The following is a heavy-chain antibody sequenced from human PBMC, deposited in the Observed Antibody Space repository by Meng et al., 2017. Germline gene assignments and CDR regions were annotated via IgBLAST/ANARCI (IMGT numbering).Heavy chain of an antibody. CDR1: GGTFSSYA. J-gene: IGHJ4*02. CDR2: INPKSGDT. V-gene: IGHV1-2*06. Sequence: QVRVVEAGAEVKKPGSSVKVSCKASGGTFSSYAISWVRQAPGQGLEWMGRINPKSGDTHYAQKFQARVTMTGDTSISTAYTELSGLRSDDTAMYYCARDEDISAAGKLFGDYWGQGTLVTVSS. D-gene: IGHD6-25*01. CDR3: ARDEDISAAGKLFGDY.